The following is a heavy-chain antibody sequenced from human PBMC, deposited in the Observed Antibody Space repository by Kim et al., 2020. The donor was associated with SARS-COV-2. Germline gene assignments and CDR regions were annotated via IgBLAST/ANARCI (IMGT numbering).Heavy chain of an antibody. J-gene: IGHJ6*02. CDR3: ARVRYGSGSYYIAGYYYGMDV. CDR2: IYYSGST. V-gene: IGHV4-59*01. Sequence: SETLSPTCTVSGGSISSYYWSWIRQPPGKGLEWIGYIYYSGSTNYNPSLKSRVTISVDTSKNQFSLKLSSVTAADTAVYYCARVRYGSGSYYIAGYYYGMDVWGQGTTVTVSS. CDR1: GGSISSYY. D-gene: IGHD3-10*01.